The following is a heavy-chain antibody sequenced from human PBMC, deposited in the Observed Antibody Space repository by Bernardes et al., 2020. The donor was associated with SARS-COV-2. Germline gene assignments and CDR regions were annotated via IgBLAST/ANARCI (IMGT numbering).Heavy chain of an antibody. J-gene: IGHJ4*02. Sequence: ETLSLTCTVSGGSISSSSYYWGWIRQPPGKGLEWIGSIYYSGSTYYNPSLKSRVTISVDTSKNQFSLKLSSVTAADTAVYYCARQFGVLRYFDWLSKGGAFDYWGQGTLVTVSS. CDR2: IYYSGST. CDR1: GGSISSSSYY. D-gene: IGHD3-9*01. V-gene: IGHV4-39*01. CDR3: ARQFGVLRYFDWLSKGGAFDY.